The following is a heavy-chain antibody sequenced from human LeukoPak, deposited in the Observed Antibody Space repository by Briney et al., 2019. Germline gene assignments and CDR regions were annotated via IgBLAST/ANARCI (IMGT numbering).Heavy chain of an antibody. J-gene: IGHJ4*02. CDR2: MNPNDRNT. V-gene: IGHV1-8*01. Sequence: ASVKVSCKASGYTFSNYDINWVRQATGQGLEWMGWMNPNDRNTGYAQKFQGRVTMTRNTSISTAYMELNSLRSEDTAVYYCARGDYGSETSTTKSGDYWGQGTLVTVSS. CDR3: ARGDYGSETSTTKSGDY. D-gene: IGHD3-10*01. CDR1: GYTFSNYD.